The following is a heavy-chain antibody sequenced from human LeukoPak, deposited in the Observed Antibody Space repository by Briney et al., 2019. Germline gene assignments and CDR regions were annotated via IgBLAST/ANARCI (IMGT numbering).Heavy chain of an antibody. CDR1: GFTVSSNY. J-gene: IGHJ1*01. V-gene: IGHV3-53*01. Sequence: GGSLRLSCAASGFTVSSNYMSWVRQAPGKGLEWVSVIYSGGSTYYADSVKGRFTISRDNSKNTLYLQMNSLRAEDTAVYFCARARVPYCSGGSCGGPLGYVHHWGQGTLVTVSS. CDR2: IYSGGST. D-gene: IGHD2-15*01. CDR3: ARARVPYCSGGSCGGPLGYVHH.